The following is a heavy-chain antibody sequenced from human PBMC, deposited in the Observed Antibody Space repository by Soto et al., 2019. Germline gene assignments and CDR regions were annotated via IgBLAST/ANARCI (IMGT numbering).Heavy chain of an antibody. J-gene: IGHJ4*02. V-gene: IGHV4-31*03. CDR2: IYYSGST. CDR3: ARENDILTGYYPYFDY. D-gene: IGHD3-9*01. Sequence: SETLSLTCTVSGGSISSGNYYWSWIRQHPGKGLEWIGYIYYSGSTSYNPSLKSRVTISVDTSKNHFSLKLSSVTAADTAVYYCARENDILTGYYPYFDYWGQGTLVTVSS. CDR1: GGSISSGNYY.